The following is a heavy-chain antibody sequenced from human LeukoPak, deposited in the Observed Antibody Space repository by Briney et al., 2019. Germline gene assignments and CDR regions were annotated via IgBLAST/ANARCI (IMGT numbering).Heavy chain of an antibody. CDR3: ARRFGGDSK. CDR2: ISGGGDST. CDR1: GFTFTNYA. V-gene: IGHV3-23*01. D-gene: IGHD2-21*02. J-gene: IGHJ4*02. Sequence: GGSLRLSCAASGFTFTNYAMNWVRQAPGKGLEWVSTISGGGDSTYYADSVKGRFTISRDNSKNTLYLQMNSLRAEDTAVYYCARRFGGDSKWGQGTLVTVSS.